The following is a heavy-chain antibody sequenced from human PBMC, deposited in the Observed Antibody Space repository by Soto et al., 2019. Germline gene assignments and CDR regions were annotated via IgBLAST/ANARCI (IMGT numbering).Heavy chain of an antibody. Sequence: SVKVSCKASGGTFSTYAIDWVRQAPGQGLEWMGGIIPLFGTAKYAQNFQGRITITADESTNTAYMELRSLRPQDTAVYYCARGVHYHSSGYYYFYWGQGTLVTVSS. CDR1: GGTFSTYA. CDR2: IIPLFGTA. CDR3: ARGVHYHSSGYYYFY. J-gene: IGHJ4*02. V-gene: IGHV1-69*13. D-gene: IGHD3-22*01.